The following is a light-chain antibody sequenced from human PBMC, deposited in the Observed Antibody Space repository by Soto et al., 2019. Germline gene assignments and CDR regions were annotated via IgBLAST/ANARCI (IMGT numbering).Light chain of an antibody. J-gene: IGLJ2*01. V-gene: IGLV2-23*02. CDR3: CSYAGSSTFVV. Sequence: SVLTQPASVSGSPGQSITISCTGTSSDVGSYNLVSWYQQHPGKAPKLMIYEDTKRPSGVSNRFSGSKSGNTASLTISGLQAEDEADYYCCSYAGSSTFVVFGGGTKVTVL. CDR2: EDT. CDR1: SSDVGSYNL.